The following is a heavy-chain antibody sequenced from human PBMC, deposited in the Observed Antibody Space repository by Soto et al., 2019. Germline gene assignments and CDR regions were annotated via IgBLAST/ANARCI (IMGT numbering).Heavy chain of an antibody. Sequence: PGGSLRLSCAASGFTFSSYWMHWVRQAPGKGLVWVSRINSDGSSTSYADSVKGRFTISRDNAKNTLYLQMNSLRAEDTAVYYCARRIVVVAPRDYYYYYMDVWGKGTMVTVSS. CDR3: ARRIVVVAPRDYYYYYMDV. V-gene: IGHV3-74*01. CDR1: GFTFSSYW. CDR2: INSDGSST. D-gene: IGHD2-15*01. J-gene: IGHJ6*03.